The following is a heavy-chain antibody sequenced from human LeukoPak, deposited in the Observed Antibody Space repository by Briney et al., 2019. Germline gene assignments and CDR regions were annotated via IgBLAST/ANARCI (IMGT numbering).Heavy chain of an antibody. J-gene: IGHJ4*02. CDR1: GFTFSSYG. V-gene: IGHV3-30*18. CDR2: ISHDGTVQ. Sequence: GGSLRLSCAASGFTFSSYGMQWVRQAPGKGLEWVAVISHDGTVQHYADSVKGRFTISRDNSDNTLYLQMNSLRDEDTAMYYCAKEGTRMASSYSDYWGQGTLITVSS. CDR3: AKEGTRMASSYSDY. D-gene: IGHD2-8*01.